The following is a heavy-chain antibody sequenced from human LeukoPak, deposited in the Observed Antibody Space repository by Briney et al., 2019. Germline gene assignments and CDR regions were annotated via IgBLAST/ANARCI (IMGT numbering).Heavy chain of an antibody. D-gene: IGHD4-17*01. CDR1: GYTFTSYG. CDR3: ARVGDYGDYVTLVDY. CDR2: IIPILGIA. Sequence: GASVKVSCKASGYTFTSYGISWVRQAPGQGLEWMGRIIPILGIANYAQKFQGRVTITADKSTSTAYMELSSLRSEDTAVYYCARVGDYGDYVTLVDYWGQGTLVTVSS. J-gene: IGHJ4*02. V-gene: IGHV1-69*04.